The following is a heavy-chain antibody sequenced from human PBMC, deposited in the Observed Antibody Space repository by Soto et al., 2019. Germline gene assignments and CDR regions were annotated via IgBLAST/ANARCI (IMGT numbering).Heavy chain of an antibody. Sequence: GSLRLSCAASGFTFSFCAMSWVRQAPGKGLKWVSSIRGSGGDTYYADSVRGRFTISRDNSKNSIYLQMNSLKVEDTAVYFCVSWDRSSDQNFWGQGTLVTVSS. V-gene: IGHV3-23*01. CDR3: VSWDRSSDQNF. J-gene: IGHJ4*02. D-gene: IGHD2-2*01. CDR1: GFTFSFCA. CDR2: IRGSGGDT.